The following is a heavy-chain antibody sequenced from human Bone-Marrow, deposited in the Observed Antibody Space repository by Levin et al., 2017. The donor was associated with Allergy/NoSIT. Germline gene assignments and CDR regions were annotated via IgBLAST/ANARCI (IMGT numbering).Heavy chain of an antibody. J-gene: IGHJ4*02. CDR3: ARDPQYCSSTSCLDY. V-gene: IGHV4-38-2*02. D-gene: IGHD2-2*01. Sequence: SETLSLTCAVSGYSFSSGYYWGWIRQPPGKGLEWIGSIYHSGSTYYNPSLKSRVTISVDTSKNQFSLKLSSVTAADTAVYYCARDPQYCSSTSCLDYWGQGTLVTVSS. CDR1: GYSFSSGYY. CDR2: IYHSGST.